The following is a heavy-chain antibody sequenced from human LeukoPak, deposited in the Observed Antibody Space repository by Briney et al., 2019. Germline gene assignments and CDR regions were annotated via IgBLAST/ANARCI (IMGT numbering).Heavy chain of an antibody. CDR3: ARAPPYYYDSRGYHYERGNYHYGMDV. CDR1: GFTFSTSW. D-gene: IGHD3-22*01. V-gene: IGHV3-7*03. J-gene: IGHJ6*02. CDR2: IKKEGSET. Sequence: PGGSLRLSCAASGFTFSTSWMGWVRQGPGKGLEWVANIKKEGSETYYVDSVKGRFTISRDISSNTLYLEMSSLRAEDTARYYCARAPPYYYDSRGYHYERGNYHYGMDVWGQGTTVIVS.